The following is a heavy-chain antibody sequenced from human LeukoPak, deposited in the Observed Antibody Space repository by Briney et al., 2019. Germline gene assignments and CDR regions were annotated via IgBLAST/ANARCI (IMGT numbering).Heavy chain of an antibody. CDR2: TNPNSGGT. CDR3: ARGYVWGSYRSYYFDY. Sequence: ASVKVSCKASGYTFTGYYMHWVRQAPGQGLEWMGRTNPNSGGTNYAQKFQGRVTMTRDTSISTAYMELSRLRSDDTAVYYCARGYVWGSYRSYYFDYWGQGTLVTVSS. J-gene: IGHJ4*02. CDR1: GYTFTGYY. D-gene: IGHD3-16*02. V-gene: IGHV1-2*06.